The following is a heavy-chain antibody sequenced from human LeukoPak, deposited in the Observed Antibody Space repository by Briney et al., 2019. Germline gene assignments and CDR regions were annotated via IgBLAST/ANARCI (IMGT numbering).Heavy chain of an antibody. CDR3: ANFGGYCSGGSCYPVYYYYGMDV. CDR2: ISGSGGST. J-gene: IGHJ6*02. Sequence: QTGGSLRLSCAASGFTFSSYAMSWVRQAPEKGLEWVSAISGSGGSTYYADSVKGRFTISRDNSKNTLYLQMNSLRAEDTAVYYCANFGGYCSGGSCYPVYYYYGMDVWGQGTTVTVSS. D-gene: IGHD2-15*01. V-gene: IGHV3-23*01. CDR1: GFTFSSYA.